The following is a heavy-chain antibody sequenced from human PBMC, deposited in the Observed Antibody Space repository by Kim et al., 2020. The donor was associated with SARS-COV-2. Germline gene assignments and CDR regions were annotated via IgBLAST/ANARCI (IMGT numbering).Heavy chain of an antibody. J-gene: IGHJ4*02. CDR1: GFTFSSYG. Sequence: GGSLRLSCAASGFTFSSYGMHWVRQAPGKGLEWVAVIWYDGSNKYYADSVKGRFTISRDNSKNTLYLQMNSLRAEDTAVYYCARDRADIVVVVAATATSPDYWGQGTLVTVSS. CDR2: IWYDGSNK. V-gene: IGHV3-33*01. CDR3: ARDRADIVVVVAATATSPDY. D-gene: IGHD2-15*01.